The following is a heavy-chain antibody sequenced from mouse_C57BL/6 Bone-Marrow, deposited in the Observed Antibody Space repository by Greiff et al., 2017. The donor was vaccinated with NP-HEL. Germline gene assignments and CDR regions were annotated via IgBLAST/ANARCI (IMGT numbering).Heavy chain of an antibody. CDR2: IYPGDGDT. D-gene: IGHD1-1*01. CDR3: ARDYYGSSYLFDY. V-gene: IGHV1-82*01. J-gene: IGHJ2*01. CDR1: GYAFSSSW. Sequence: VQRVESGPELVKPGASVKISCKASGYAFSSSWMNWVKQRPGKGLEWIGRIYPGDGDTNYNGKVKGKATLTADKSSSTAYMQLSSLTSEDSAVYFCARDYYGSSYLFDYWGQGTTLTVSS.